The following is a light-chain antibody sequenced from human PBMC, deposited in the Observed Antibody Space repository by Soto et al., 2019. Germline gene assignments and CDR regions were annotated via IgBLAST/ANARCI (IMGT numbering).Light chain of an antibody. CDR1: QAISNS. Sequence: DIQMTQSPSSLSASVGDRVTITCQASQAISNSLNWYQQKPGKAPKLLIYDASNLETGVPSRFSGSGSGTDFTFTISSLQPEDIATYYCQQYDNPLLTFGGGTKVEIK. CDR3: QQYDNPLLT. J-gene: IGKJ4*01. V-gene: IGKV1-33*01. CDR2: DAS.